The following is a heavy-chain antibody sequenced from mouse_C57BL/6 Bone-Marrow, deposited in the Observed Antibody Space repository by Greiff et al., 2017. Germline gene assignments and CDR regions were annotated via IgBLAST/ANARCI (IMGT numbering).Heavy chain of an antibody. V-gene: IGHV1-26*01. D-gene: IGHD2-4*01. Sequence: EVKLQQSGPELVKPGASVKISCKASGYTFTDYYMNWVKQSHGKSLEWIGDINPNNGGTSYNQKFKGKATLTVDKSSSTAYMGLRSLTSEDSAVYYCARGRLRPYYYAMDYWGQGTSVTVSS. CDR1: GYTFTDYY. CDR3: ARGRLRPYYYAMDY. CDR2: INPNNGGT. J-gene: IGHJ4*01.